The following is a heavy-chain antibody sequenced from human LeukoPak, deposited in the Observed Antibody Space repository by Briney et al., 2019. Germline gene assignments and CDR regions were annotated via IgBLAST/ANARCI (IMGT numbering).Heavy chain of an antibody. D-gene: IGHD2-2*01. Sequence: SETLSLTCAVYGGSFSGYYWSWIRQPPGKGLEWIGEINHSGSTNYNPSLKSRVTISVDTSKNQFSLNLSSVTAADTAVYYCARRDKYQLLNFDYWGQGTLVTVSS. CDR3: ARRDKYQLLNFDY. V-gene: IGHV4-34*01. CDR1: GGSFSGYY. CDR2: INHSGST. J-gene: IGHJ4*02.